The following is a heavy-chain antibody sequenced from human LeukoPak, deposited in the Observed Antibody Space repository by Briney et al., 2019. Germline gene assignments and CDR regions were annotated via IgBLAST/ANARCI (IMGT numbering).Heavy chain of an antibody. CDR2: IIPIFGTA. Sequence: ASVKVSCKASGGTFSSYAISWVRQAPGQGLEWMGGIIPIFGTANYAQKFQGRVTITADKSTSTAYMELSSLRSEGTAVYYCARDRIAVAGTVGNWFDPWGQGTLVTVSS. D-gene: IGHD6-19*01. CDR1: GGTFSSYA. J-gene: IGHJ5*02. CDR3: ARDRIAVAGTVGNWFDP. V-gene: IGHV1-69*06.